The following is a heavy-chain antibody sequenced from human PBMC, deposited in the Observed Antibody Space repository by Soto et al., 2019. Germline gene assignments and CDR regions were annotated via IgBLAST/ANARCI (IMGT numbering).Heavy chain of an antibody. Sequence: SETLSLTCAVYGGSFSGYYWSWIRQPPGKGLEWIGEINHSGSTNYNPSLKSRVTISVDTSKNQFSLKLSSVTAADTAVYYCARQTYYYDSSGYYPFDYWGQGTLVTVSS. CDR2: INHSGST. D-gene: IGHD3-22*01. CDR3: ARQTYYYDSSGYYPFDY. V-gene: IGHV4-34*01. CDR1: GGSFSGYY. J-gene: IGHJ4*02.